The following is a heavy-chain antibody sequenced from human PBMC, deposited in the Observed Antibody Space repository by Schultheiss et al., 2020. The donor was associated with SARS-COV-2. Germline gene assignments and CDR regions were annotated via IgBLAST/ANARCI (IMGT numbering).Heavy chain of an antibody. CDR2: ISGSGGST. CDR1: GFTFSSYW. V-gene: IGHV3-23*01. J-gene: IGHJ4*02. D-gene: IGHD3-22*01. Sequence: GESLKISCAASGFTFSSYWMSWVRQAPGKGLEWVSAISGSGGSTYYADSVKGRFIISRDNSRNTLYLQMNSLRAEDTAVYYCAKEPSYYYDSSGSYDYWGQGTLVTVSS. CDR3: AKEPSYYYDSSGSYDY.